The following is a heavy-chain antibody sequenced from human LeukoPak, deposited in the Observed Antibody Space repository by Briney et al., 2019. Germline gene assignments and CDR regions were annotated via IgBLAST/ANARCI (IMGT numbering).Heavy chain of an antibody. J-gene: IGHJ4*02. CDR1: GFTFSSHA. Sequence: PGGSLRLSCAASGFTFSSHAMSWVRQAPGKGLEWVSTITGNCGSTYYADSVKGRFTISRDNSKNTLYLQMNTLRAEDTAVYYCAKAVVGATMRQFDYWGQGTLVTVSS. V-gene: IGHV3-23*01. D-gene: IGHD1-26*01. CDR2: ITGNCGST. CDR3: AKAVVGATMRQFDY.